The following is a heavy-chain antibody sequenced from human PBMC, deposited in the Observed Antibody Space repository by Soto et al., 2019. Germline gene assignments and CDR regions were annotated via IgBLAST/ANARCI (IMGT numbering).Heavy chain of an antibody. CDR1: GITLSNHG. Sequence: QVQLVESGGGVVQPGRSLRLSCAASGITLSNHGMHWVRQAPGKGLEWVAAISYDGSYIYYVDSVKGRFTISRDNPRNTLYPQMNSLRAEDTAVYYCAKEFSSSWYYFDYWGQGTLVTVSS. CDR3: AKEFSSSWYYFDY. CDR2: ISYDGSYI. D-gene: IGHD6-13*01. J-gene: IGHJ4*02. V-gene: IGHV3-30*18.